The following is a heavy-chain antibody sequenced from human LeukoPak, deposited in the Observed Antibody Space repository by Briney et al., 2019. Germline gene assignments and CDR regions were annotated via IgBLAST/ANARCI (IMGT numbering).Heavy chain of an antibody. D-gene: IGHD1-26*01. CDR1: GYTFTSYY. Sequence: ASVKVSCKASGYTFTSYYMHWVRQAPGQGLEWMGIINPSGGSTSYAQKFQGRVTMTRDTSTSTVHMELSSLRSEDTAVYYCARDLRELLSYYGMDVWGQGTTVTVSS. CDR2: INPSGGST. J-gene: IGHJ6*02. CDR3: ARDLRELLSYYGMDV. V-gene: IGHV1-46*01.